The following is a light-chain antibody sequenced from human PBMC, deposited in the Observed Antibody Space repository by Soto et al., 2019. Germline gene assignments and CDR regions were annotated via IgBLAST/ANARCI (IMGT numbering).Light chain of an antibody. J-gene: IGKJ4*01. CDR3: QQYGSSPT. CDR2: GAS. CDR1: QSVSSSY. V-gene: IGKV3-20*01. Sequence: EIVLTPSPGPLSLSPGERATLSCSASQSVSSSYLAGYQHQPGQAPRLLLYGASSRATGLPDRFRGSGSGTDVTLTISRLEPEDCAGYYCQQYGSSPTCGGGTKVEIK.